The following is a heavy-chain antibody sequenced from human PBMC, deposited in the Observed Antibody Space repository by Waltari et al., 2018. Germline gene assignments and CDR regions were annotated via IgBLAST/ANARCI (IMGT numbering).Heavy chain of an antibody. Sequence: QVQLQQWGAGLVRPSETLSLSCAVYGVSLTHYYWSWFCQSPGTGLEWVGETNLGDRTYYNPSLENRVTILLDKSKNQFSLRLDSVTAADTAVYYCVTGPRDKWVGRYSGEFFHHWGPGTLVTVSS. CDR2: TNLGDRT. J-gene: IGHJ1*01. D-gene: IGHD3-9*01. CDR3: VTGPRDKWVGRYSGEFFHH. V-gene: IGHV4-34*02. CDR1: GVSLTHYY.